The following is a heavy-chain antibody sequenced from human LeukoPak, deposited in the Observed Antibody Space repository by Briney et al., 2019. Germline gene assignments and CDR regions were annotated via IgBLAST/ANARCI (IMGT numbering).Heavy chain of an antibody. V-gene: IGHV3-21*01. D-gene: IGHD3-22*01. CDR2: ISSSSSYI. Sequence: GGSLRLSCAASGFTFSRYSMNWVRHAPGKGLEWVSSISSSSSYIYYAASVKGRFTISRDNAKNSLYLQMNSLRAEDTAVYYCARDKGVSGYSIDYWGQGTLVTVSS. J-gene: IGHJ4*02. CDR3: ARDKGVSGYSIDY. CDR1: GFTFSRYS.